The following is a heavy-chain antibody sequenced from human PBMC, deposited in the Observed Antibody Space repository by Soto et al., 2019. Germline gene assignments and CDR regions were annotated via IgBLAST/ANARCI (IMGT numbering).Heavy chain of an antibody. D-gene: IGHD3-10*01. V-gene: IGHV3-53*01. CDR3: AKDGRGSGSHYNSFGY. Sequence: EVQLVESGGGLIQPGGSLRLSCVASGFTVGNNYMSWVRQAPGKRLEWVSLIYSTGTTRYADSVKGRFTVSRDNAKNTLYLQMNSLRAEDTAVYYCAKDGRGSGSHYNSFGYWGQGTLVTVSS. J-gene: IGHJ4*02. CDR2: IYSTGTT. CDR1: GFTVGNNY.